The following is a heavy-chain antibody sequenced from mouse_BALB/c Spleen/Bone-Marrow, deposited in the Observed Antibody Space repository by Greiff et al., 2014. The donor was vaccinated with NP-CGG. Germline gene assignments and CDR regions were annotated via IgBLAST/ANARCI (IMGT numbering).Heavy chain of an antibody. Sequence: EVQLQQSVPELEKPGASVKISCKASGYSFSGYNLNWVKQNSGQSLEWIGNIDPYYGDTTYNQKFKGKATLTVDRSSSTAYMQLKSLTSEDSAVYYCARKAYYTNWWYFDVWGAGTTVTVSS. V-gene: IGHV1-39*01. CDR1: GYSFSGYN. J-gene: IGHJ1*01. CDR2: IDPYYGDT. CDR3: ARKAYYTNWWYFDV. D-gene: IGHD2-5*01.